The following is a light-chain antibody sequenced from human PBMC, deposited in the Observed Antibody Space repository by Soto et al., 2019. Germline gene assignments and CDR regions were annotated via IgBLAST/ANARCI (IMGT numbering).Light chain of an antibody. Sequence: EIVLTPSPGTLSLSPGESATLSCRARQSVSSSYLVWYQQKPGQAPRLLIYGASSRATGIPDRFNGSGSGTDFTLTISRLEPKDFAVYYCQQYGSLPWTFGQGTKVEVK. V-gene: IGKV3-20*01. J-gene: IGKJ1*01. CDR3: QQYGSLPWT. CDR1: QSVSSSY. CDR2: GAS.